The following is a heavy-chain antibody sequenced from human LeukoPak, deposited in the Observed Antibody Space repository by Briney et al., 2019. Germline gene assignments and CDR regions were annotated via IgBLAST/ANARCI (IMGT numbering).Heavy chain of an antibody. CDR3: ARESSGDYVWGSYRSAFDY. CDR2: INPSGGST. CDR1: GYTFTSYY. V-gene: IGHV1-46*01. D-gene: IGHD3-16*02. J-gene: IGHJ4*02. Sequence: ASVKVPCKASGYTFTSYYMHWVRQAPGQGLEWMGIINPSGGSTSYAQKFQGRVTMTRDTSTSTVYMELSSLRSEDTAVYYCARESSGDYVWGSYRSAFDYWGQGTLVTVSS.